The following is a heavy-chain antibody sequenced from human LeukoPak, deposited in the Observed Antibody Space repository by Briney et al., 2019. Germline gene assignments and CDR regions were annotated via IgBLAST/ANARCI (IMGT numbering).Heavy chain of an antibody. CDR1: GFTFSSYG. D-gene: IGHD3-10*01. CDR3: AKDHVSGSYHDPNWFDP. Sequence: GSLRLSCAASGFTFSSYGMHWVRQAPGKGLDWVTVISYDGSYKYYAESVKGRFTISRDNSKKTLYLQMNSLRAEDTAVYYCAKDHVSGSYHDPNWFDPWGQGTLVTVSS. V-gene: IGHV3-30*18. CDR2: ISYDGSYK. J-gene: IGHJ5*02.